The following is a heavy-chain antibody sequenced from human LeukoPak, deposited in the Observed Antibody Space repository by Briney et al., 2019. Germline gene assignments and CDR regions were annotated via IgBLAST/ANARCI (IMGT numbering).Heavy chain of an antibody. CDR3: SRGRWYSSSWNFDY. J-gene: IGHJ4*02. CDR1: GYTFTGYY. CDR2: IIPIFGTA. D-gene: IGHD6-13*01. V-gene: IGHV1-69*05. Sequence: EASVKVSCKASGYTFTGYYMHWVRQAPGQGLEWMGGIIPIFGTANYAQKFQGRVTITTDESTSTAYMELSSLRSEDTAVYYCSRGRWYSSSWNFDYWGQGTLVTVSS.